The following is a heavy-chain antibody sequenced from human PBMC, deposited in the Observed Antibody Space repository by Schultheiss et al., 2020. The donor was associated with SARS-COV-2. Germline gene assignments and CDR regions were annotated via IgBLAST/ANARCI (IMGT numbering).Heavy chain of an antibody. V-gene: IGHV3-71*01. CDR2: IRSKAYGGTT. CDR3: ARVGGSYFFDY. D-gene: IGHD1-26*01. J-gene: IGHJ4*02. CDR1: GFTFSDHY. Sequence: GESLKISCAASGFTFSDHYMDWVRQAPGKGLEWVGFIRSKAYGGTTEYAASVKGRFTISRDNAKNSLYLQMNSLRAEDTAVYYCARVGGSYFFDYWGQGTLVTVSS.